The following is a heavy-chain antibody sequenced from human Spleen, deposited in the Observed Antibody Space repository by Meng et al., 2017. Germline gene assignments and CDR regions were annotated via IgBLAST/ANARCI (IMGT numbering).Heavy chain of an antibody. CDR2: INPNSGGT. D-gene: IGHD4-23*01. CDR3: ARDWPKGGGKVTNWFDP. J-gene: IGHJ5*02. Sequence: ASVKVSCKASGYTFTGYYMHWVRQAPGQGLEWMGRINPNSGGTNYAQKFQGRVTLTRDTSISTAYMELSRLRSDDTAVYYCARDWPKGGGKVTNWFDPWGQGTLVTVSS. CDR1: GYTFTGYY. V-gene: IGHV1-2*06.